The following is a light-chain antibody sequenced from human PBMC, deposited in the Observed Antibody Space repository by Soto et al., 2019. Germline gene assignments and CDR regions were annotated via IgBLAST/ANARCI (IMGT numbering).Light chain of an antibody. CDR1: SSDVGAYNY. Sequence: QSVLTQPDSVSGSLGQSITISCTGTSSDVGAYNYVSWYQQHPDKAPKLLIFEVTNRPSGVSGRFSGCKSGITASLSISGLQPEDEADYYCSSYSSSSPVLFGGGTQLTVL. V-gene: IGLV2-14*01. CDR2: EVT. CDR3: SSYSSSSPVL. J-gene: IGLJ2*01.